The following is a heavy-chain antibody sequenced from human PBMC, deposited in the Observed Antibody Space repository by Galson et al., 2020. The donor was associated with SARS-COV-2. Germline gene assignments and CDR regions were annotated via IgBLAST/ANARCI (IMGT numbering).Heavy chain of an antibody. Sequence: TGGSLRLSCAASGFTFSSYSMNWVRQAPGKGLEWVSSISSSSSYIYYADSVKGRFTISRDNAKNSLYLQMNSLRAEDTAVYYCARARAVTKGPPKEGFDYWGQGTLVTVSS. CDR1: GFTFSSYS. J-gene: IGHJ4*02. V-gene: IGHV3-21*01. CDR2: ISSSSSYI. CDR3: ARARAVTKGPPKEGFDY.